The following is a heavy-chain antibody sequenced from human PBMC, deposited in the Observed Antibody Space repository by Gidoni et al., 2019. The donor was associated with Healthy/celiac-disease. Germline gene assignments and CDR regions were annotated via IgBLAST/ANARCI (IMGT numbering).Heavy chain of an antibody. D-gene: IGHD3-3*01. Sequence: QVQLQESGPGLVKPSETLSLTRTVSGGSISSFPGSLILQPPGKGLAWIGYISDSGSTNYNPSLKSRVTISVDTSKNQFSLKLSSVTAADAAVYYCASGPFRYDFWSGTNDGYYFDYWGQGTLVTVSS. V-gene: IGHV4-59*01. CDR3: ASGPFRYDFWSGTNDGYYFDY. CDR2: ISDSGST. CDR1: GGSISSFP. J-gene: IGHJ4*02.